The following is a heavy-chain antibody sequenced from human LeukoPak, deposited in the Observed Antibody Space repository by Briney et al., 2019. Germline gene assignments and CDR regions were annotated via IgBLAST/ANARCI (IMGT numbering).Heavy chain of an antibody. CDR1: GYTFTSYD. V-gene: IGHV1-8*01. CDR3: ARGRGYSYGYEDY. Sequence: ASVKVSCKASGYTFTSYDINWVRQATGQGLERMGWINPNSGNTGYAQKFQGRVTMTRDTSRSTAYMELSSLRSEDTAVYYCARGRGYSYGYEDYWGQGTLVTVSS. J-gene: IGHJ4*02. D-gene: IGHD5-18*01. CDR2: INPNSGNT.